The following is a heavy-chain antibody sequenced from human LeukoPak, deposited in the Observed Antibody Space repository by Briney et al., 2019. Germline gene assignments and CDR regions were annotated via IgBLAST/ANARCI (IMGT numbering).Heavy chain of an antibody. Sequence: GRSLRLSCAASGFTFDDYAMHWVRQAPGKGLEWVAVISHDGSNKYYADSVKGRFTISRDNSKNTLYLQMNSLKTEDTAVYYCTTDPGGIDFWSGYYTYFDYWGQGTLVTVSS. CDR2: ISHDGSNK. CDR1: GFTFDDYA. CDR3: TTDPGGIDFWSGYYTYFDY. J-gene: IGHJ4*02. D-gene: IGHD3-3*01. V-gene: IGHV3-30*03.